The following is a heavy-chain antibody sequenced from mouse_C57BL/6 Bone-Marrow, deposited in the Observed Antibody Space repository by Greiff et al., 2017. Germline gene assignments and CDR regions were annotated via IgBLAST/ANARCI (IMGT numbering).Heavy chain of an antibody. Sequence: QVQLQQSGAELAKPGASVKLSCKASGYTFTSYWMHWVKQRPGQGLEWIGYINPSSGYTKYNQKFKDKATLTADKYSSTAYMQLSSLTYEDSAVYYCARGQLRPLDYWGQGTTLTVSS. CDR2: INPSSGYT. V-gene: IGHV1-7*01. D-gene: IGHD3-2*02. CDR1: GYTFTSYW. CDR3: ARGQLRPLDY. J-gene: IGHJ2*01.